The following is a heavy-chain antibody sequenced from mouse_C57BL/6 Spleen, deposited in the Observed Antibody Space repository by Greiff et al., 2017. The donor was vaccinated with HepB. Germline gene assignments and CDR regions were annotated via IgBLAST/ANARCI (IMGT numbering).Heavy chain of an antibody. J-gene: IGHJ3*01. D-gene: IGHD2-2*01. Sequence: VQLKESGAELMKPGASVKLSCKATGYTFTGYWIEWVKQRPGHGLEWIGEILPGSGSTNYNEKLKGKATFTADTSSNTAYMQLSSLTTEDSAIYYCARSGVWLGVRTGTAWFAYWGQGTLVTVSA. V-gene: IGHV1-9*01. CDR3: ARSGVWLGVRTGTAWFAY. CDR2: ILPGSGST. CDR1: GYTFTGYW.